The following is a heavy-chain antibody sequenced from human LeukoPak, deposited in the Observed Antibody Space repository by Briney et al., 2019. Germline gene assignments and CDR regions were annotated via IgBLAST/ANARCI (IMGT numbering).Heavy chain of an antibody. CDR1: GFTFSDSA. CDR3: TRLTDILTGYDY. D-gene: IGHD3-9*01. CDR2: IRNKAKSYAT. V-gene: IGHV3-73*01. Sequence: GGSLRLSCTASGFTFSDSAIHWVRQASGKGLEWVGRIRNKAKSYATAYAASVKGGFTISRDDSKNTAYLQMNSLETEDTAVYFCTRLTDILTGYDYWGQGTLVTVSS. J-gene: IGHJ4*02.